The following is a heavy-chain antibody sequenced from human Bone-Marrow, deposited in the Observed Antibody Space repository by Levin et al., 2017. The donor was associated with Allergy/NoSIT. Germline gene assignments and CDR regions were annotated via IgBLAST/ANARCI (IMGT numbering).Heavy chain of an antibody. Sequence: GGSLRLSCAASGFTFSSYSMNWVRQAPGKGLEWVSSISSSSSYIYYADSVKGRFTISRDNAKNSLYLQMNSLRAEDTAVYYCARANWGWRLGAFDIWGQGTMVTVSS. J-gene: IGHJ3*02. CDR3: ARANWGWRLGAFDI. CDR1: GFTFSSYS. CDR2: ISSSSSYI. V-gene: IGHV3-21*01. D-gene: IGHD7-27*01.